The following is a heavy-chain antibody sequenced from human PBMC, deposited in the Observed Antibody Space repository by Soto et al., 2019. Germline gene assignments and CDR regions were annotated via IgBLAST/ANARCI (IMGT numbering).Heavy chain of an antibody. CDR3: ARGPIYWYFDL. Sequence: ASVKVSFKASGYTFTSYAIHWVRQAPGQRLEWMGWINVGNDNTKYSQRFQGRVTITRDTSASTVYMELSSLRSEDTAVYYCARGPIYWYFDLWGRGTLVTVSS. V-gene: IGHV1-3*01. CDR2: INVGNDNT. J-gene: IGHJ2*01. CDR1: GYTFTSYA.